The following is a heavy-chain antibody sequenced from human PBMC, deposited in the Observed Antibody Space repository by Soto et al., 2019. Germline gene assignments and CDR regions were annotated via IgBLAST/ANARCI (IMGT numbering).Heavy chain of an antibody. CDR3: ASIVVVPAAIDNYYYYGMDV. V-gene: IGHV1-18*01. Sequence: ASVKVSCKASGYTFTSYGISWVRQAPGQGLEWMGWISAYNGNTNYAQKLQGRVTMTTDTSTSTAYMELRSLRSDDTVVYYCASIVVVPAAIDNYYYYGMDVWGQGTTVTVSS. D-gene: IGHD2-2*01. CDR2: ISAYNGNT. CDR1: GYTFTSYG. J-gene: IGHJ6*02.